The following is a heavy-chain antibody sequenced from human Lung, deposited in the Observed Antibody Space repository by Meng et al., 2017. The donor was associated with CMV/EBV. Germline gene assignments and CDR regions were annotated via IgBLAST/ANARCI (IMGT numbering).Heavy chain of an antibody. Sequence: QVHLRGSGPARGKPSETLSLTCAVSGDSITNHNWWAWVRQPPGKGLEWIGEIPHRGSSAYNPSLKSRVSMSIDKSKNQFSLKLTSVTAADTAVYHCLRRSGGSVWGQGTLVTVSS. CDR2: IPHRGSS. CDR3: LRRSGGSV. J-gene: IGHJ1*01. D-gene: IGHD3-10*01. V-gene: IGHV4-4*02. CDR1: GDSITNHNW.